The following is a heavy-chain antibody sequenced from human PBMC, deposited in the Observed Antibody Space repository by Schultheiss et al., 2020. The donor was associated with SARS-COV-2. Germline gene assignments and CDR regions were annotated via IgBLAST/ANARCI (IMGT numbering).Heavy chain of an antibody. V-gene: IGHV3-30*07. J-gene: IGHJ4*02. D-gene: IGHD2-21*01. Sequence: GGSLRLSCAASGFTVSSNYMSWVRQAPGKGLEWVAVISYDGSNKYYADSVKGRFTISRDNSKNTLYLQMNSLGAEDTAVYYCARDLWSYYFDYWGQGTLVTVSS. CDR2: ISYDGSNK. CDR1: GFTVSSNY. CDR3: ARDLWSYYFDY.